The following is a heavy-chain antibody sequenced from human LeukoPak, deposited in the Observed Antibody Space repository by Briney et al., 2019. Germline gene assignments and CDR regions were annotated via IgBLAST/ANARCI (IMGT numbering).Heavy chain of an antibody. CDR3: ARSSAWAFDI. Sequence: ASVKVSCKASGGTFSSYAISWVRQAPGQGLEWMGRIIPIFGTANYAQKFQGRVTITTDESTSTALMELSSLRSEDTAVYYCARSSAWAFDIWGQGTMVTVSS. J-gene: IGHJ3*02. V-gene: IGHV1-69*05. D-gene: IGHD6-6*01. CDR2: IIPIFGTA. CDR1: GGTFSSYA.